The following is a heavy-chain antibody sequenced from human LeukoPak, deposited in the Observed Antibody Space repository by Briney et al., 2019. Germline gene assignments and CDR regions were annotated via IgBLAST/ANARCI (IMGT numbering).Heavy chain of an antibody. Sequence: SETLPLTCTVSGGSISSYYWSWIRQPPGKGLEWIGYIYYSGSTNYNPSLKSRVTISVDTSKNQFSLKLSSVTAADTAVYYRARDRGDYCSGGSCYGVAFDIWGQGTMVTVSS. CDR1: GGSISSYY. CDR3: ARDRGDYCSGGSCYGVAFDI. V-gene: IGHV4-59*01. J-gene: IGHJ3*02. CDR2: IYYSGST. D-gene: IGHD2-15*01.